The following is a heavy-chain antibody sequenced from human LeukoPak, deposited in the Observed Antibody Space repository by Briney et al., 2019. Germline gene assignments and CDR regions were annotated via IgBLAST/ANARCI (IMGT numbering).Heavy chain of an antibody. CDR2: TSYDESNK. J-gene: IGHJ4*02. V-gene: IGHV3-30*04. Sequence: PGKSLRLSCAASGFTFSNYAMHWVRQAPGKGLEWVAVTSYDESNKYYADSVKGRFTISRDNSKKTLYLQMNSLRGEDTAVYYCARVVVGSSSDYFDYWGQGTLVIVSS. D-gene: IGHD6-6*01. CDR3: ARVVVGSSSDYFDY. CDR1: GFTFSNYA.